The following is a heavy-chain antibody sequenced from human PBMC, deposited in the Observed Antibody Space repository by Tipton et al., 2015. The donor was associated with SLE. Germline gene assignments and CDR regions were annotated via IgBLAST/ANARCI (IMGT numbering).Heavy chain of an antibody. Sequence: SLRLSCAASGFTFSTYSMNWVRQAPGKGLEWVSYISSSSGTIYYTDSVKGRFSISRDNAKNSLYLQMNSLRAEDTAVYYCARDRVRYFDWFDAFDIWGQGTMVTVSS. CDR3: ARDRVRYFDWFDAFDI. CDR1: GFTFSTYS. D-gene: IGHD3-9*01. CDR2: ISSSSGTI. V-gene: IGHV3-48*01. J-gene: IGHJ3*02.